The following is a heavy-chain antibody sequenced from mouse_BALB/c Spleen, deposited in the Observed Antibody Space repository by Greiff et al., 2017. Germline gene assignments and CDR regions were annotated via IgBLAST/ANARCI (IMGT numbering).Heavy chain of an antibody. V-gene: IGHV5-6-4*01. CDR1: GFTFSSYT. Sequence: EVHLVESGGGLVKPGGSLKLSCAASGFTFSSYTMSWVRQTPEKRLEWVATISSGGSYTYYPDSVKGRFTISRDNAKNTLYLQMSSLKSEDTAMYYCTREGTGYAMDYWGQGTSVTVSS. J-gene: IGHJ4*01. CDR3: TREGTGYAMDY. D-gene: IGHD4-1*01. CDR2: ISSGGSYT.